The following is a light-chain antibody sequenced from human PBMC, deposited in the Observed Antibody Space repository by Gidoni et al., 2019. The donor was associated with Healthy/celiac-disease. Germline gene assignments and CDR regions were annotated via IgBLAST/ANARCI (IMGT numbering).Light chain of an antibody. J-gene: IGLJ2*01. Sequence: QSALTQPASASGSPGQSITISCTGTSIDVCGYNYVSWYQQHPGKAPKPMIYDVSNRPSGVSNRFSGSKSGNTASLTISGLQAEDEADYYCSSYTSSSTLLFGGGTKLTVL. CDR2: DVS. CDR3: SSYTSSSTLL. CDR1: SIDVCGYNY. V-gene: IGLV2-14*01.